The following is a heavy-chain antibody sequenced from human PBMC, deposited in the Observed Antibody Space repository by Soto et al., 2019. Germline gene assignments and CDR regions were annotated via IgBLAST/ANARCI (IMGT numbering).Heavy chain of an antibody. CDR2: ISAYNGNT. J-gene: IGHJ6*02. CDR3: ARVLEDYYYYGMDV. Sequence: ASVKVSCKASGYTFTSYGISWVRQAPGQGLEWMGWISAYNGNTNYAQKLQGRVTMTTDTSTSTAYMELRSLRSDDTAVYYCARVLEDYYYYGMDVWGQGTTVTVYS. D-gene: IGHD3-3*01. V-gene: IGHV1-18*04. CDR1: GYTFTSYG.